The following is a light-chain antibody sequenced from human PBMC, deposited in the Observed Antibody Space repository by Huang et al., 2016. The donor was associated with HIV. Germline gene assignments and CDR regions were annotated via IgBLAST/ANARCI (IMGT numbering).Light chain of an antibody. CDR1: QDISNY. CDR2: DAS. V-gene: IGKV1-33*01. CDR3: QQYDNLPGT. J-gene: IGKJ2*01. Sequence: DIQMTQSPSSLSASVGDRVTINCQASQDISNYLNWYQQKPGKSPKRLIYDASKLETGVPERFSGSGSGTDFTVTISSLQPEDIATYYCQQYDNLPGTFGQGTKLEIK.